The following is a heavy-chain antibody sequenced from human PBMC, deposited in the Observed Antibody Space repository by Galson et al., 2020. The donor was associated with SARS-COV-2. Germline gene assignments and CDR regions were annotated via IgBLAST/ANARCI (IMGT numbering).Heavy chain of an antibody. J-gene: IGHJ4*02. V-gene: IGHV3-23*01. CDR1: GFTFSSYA. Sequence: GGSLRLSCAASGFTFSSYAINWLRQAPGKGLEWVSGISGSCSATYYAGSVKGRFTISRDNSQNTLYLQMNGLRAEDTAIYYCAKRHRDSSGFDYWGQGARVTVSS. CDR2: ISGSCSAT. D-gene: IGHD3-22*01. CDR3: AKRHRDSSGFDY.